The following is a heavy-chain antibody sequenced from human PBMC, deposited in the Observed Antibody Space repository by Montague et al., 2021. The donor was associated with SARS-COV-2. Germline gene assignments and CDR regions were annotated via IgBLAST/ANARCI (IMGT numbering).Heavy chain of an antibody. CDR1: GGSINNYY. CDR3: ARRGGGEVFARFMNWYFDV. V-gene: IGHV4-59*13. CDR2: IYYSGSVTT. Sequence: SETLSLTCSVSGGSINNYYWGWVRQSPGKGLEWIGYIYYSGSVTTSYNPSLKSRVSISVDTSENQFSLKLTSVTAADTAVYYCARRGGGEVFARFMNWYFDVWSRDSLVTVSS. J-gene: IGHJ2*01. D-gene: IGHD2-21*01.